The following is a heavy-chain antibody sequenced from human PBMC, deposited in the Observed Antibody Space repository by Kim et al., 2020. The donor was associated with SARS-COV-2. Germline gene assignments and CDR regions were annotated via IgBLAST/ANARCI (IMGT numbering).Heavy chain of an antibody. J-gene: IGHJ4*02. V-gene: IGHV3-64D*09. D-gene: IGHD3-16*02. Sequence: DSVKGRVTISRDNSKNTLYLQMSSLRAEDTAVYYCVKGRYDYVWGSYRHYWGQGTLVTVSS. CDR3: VKGRYDYVWGSYRHY.